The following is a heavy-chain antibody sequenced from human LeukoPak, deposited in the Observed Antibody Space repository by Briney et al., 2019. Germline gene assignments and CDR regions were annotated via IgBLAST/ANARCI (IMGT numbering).Heavy chain of an antibody. CDR1: GITSKYFA. Sequence: GGSLRLSCAASGITSKYFAMSWLRQAPGKGLEWVSTIYNDGSRTGSPDSVKGRFTISRDNSKDTFFLQMNSLRAEDTAIYFCAREYYGYFDYWGQGTLVTVSS. D-gene: IGHD3-16*01. CDR2: IYNDGSRT. CDR3: AREYYGYFDY. J-gene: IGHJ4*03. V-gene: IGHV3-23*01.